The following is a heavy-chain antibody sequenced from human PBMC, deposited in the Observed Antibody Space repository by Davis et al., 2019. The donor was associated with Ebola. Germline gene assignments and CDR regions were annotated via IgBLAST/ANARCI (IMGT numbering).Heavy chain of an antibody. CDR2: IKQDGSEK. V-gene: IGHV3-7*03. J-gene: IGHJ5*02. CDR1: GFTLSSYW. D-gene: IGHD5-18*01. CDR3: ARVGYRYGVPFDCWFDP. Sequence: PGGSLRLSCAASGFTLSSYWMSWVRQAPGKGLEWVANIKQDGSEKYYVDSVKGRFTISRDNAKNSLYLQMNSLRAEDTAVYYCARVGYRYGVPFDCWFDPWGQGTLVTVSS.